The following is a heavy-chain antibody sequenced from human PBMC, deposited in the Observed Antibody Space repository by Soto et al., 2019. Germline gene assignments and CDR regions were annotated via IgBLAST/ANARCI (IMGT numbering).Heavy chain of an antibody. CDR3: ARAFTSIAIFGVDWDS. CDR2: IGSSSTYI. V-gene: IGHV3-21*01. D-gene: IGHD3-3*01. J-gene: IGHJ1*01. CDR1: GFSFSDYS. Sequence: ESGGGLVKPGGSLRLSCAASGFSFSDYSTNWVRQAPGKGLEWVSSIGSSSTYIYYAHSVKGRFTISRDNAKNSLYLQMSRLCAEDTAEYYCARAFTSIAIFGVDWDSWGQGTLVTVSS.